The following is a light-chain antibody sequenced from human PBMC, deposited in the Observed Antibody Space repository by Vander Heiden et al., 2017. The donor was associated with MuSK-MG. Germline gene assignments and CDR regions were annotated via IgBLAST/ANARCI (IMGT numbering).Light chain of an antibody. J-gene: IGKJ1*01. CDR2: AAS. CDR3: QQSAGTPAT. Sequence: DIQMTQSPSSLSASVGDRVTITCRASQSISSYLNWYQQKPGKAPKLLIYAASSLQSGVPSRFSGSGSGTDFTLTISSLQPEDFATYYCQQSAGTPATFGQGTKVEIK. CDR1: QSISSY. V-gene: IGKV1-39*01.